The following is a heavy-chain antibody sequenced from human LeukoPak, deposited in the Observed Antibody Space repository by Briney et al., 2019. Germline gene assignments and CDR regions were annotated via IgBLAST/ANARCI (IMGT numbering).Heavy chain of an antibody. CDR3: ARDCSSTSCYPNWFDP. J-gene: IGHJ5*02. CDR2: IIPIFGTA. CDR1: GGTFSSYA. V-gene: IGHV1-69*13. D-gene: IGHD2-2*01. Sequence: SAKVSCKASGGTFSSYAISWVRQAPGQGLEWMGGIIPIFGTANYAQKFQGRVTITADESTSTAYMELSSLRSEDTAVYYCARDCSSTSCYPNWFDPWGQGTLVTVSS.